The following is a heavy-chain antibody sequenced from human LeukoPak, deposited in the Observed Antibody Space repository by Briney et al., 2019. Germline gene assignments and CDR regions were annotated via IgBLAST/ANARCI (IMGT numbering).Heavy chain of an antibody. V-gene: IGHV1-2*02. D-gene: IGHD3-10*02. Sequence: GASVKVSCKASGYTFTGYYMHWVRQAPGQGLEWMGWINPNSGGTNYAQKFQGRVTMTRDTSIYTAYMDLSSLRSDDTAMYYCARAAYVGANSWPGYWGQGTLVTVSS. CDR1: GYTFTGYY. CDR3: ARAAYVGANSWPGY. J-gene: IGHJ4*02. CDR2: INPNSGGT.